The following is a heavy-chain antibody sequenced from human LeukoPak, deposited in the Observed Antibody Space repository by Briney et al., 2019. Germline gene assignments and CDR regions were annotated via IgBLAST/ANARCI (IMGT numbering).Heavy chain of an antibody. D-gene: IGHD5-24*01. CDR1: GGTFSSYA. J-gene: IGHJ3*02. CDR3: ARDLGAGYTPDAFDI. Sequence: GSSVKVSCKASGGTFSSYAISWVRQAPGQGLEWMGRIIPILNIPNYAQKFQGRVTITADKSTTTAYMELSSLRSEDTAVYYCARDLGAGYTPDAFDIWGKGTMVTVSS. V-gene: IGHV1-69*04. CDR2: IIPILNIP.